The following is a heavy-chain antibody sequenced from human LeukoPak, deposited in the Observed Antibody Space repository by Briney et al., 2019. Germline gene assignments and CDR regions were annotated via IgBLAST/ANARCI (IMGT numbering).Heavy chain of an antibody. CDR1: GFTFSSYS. CDR3: ARDVVRVSLDY. D-gene: IGHD3-10*01. V-gene: IGHV3-21*01. Sequence: PGGSLRLSCAASGFTFSSYSMNWVRQAPGKGLEWVSSISSSSGYIYYADSVKGRFTISRDNAKNSLYLQMNSLRAEDTAVYYCARDVVRVSLDYWGQGTLVTVSS. CDR2: ISSSSGYI. J-gene: IGHJ4*02.